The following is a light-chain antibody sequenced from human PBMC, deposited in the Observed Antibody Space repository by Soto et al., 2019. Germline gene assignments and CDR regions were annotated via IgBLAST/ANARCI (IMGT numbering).Light chain of an antibody. J-gene: IGKJ1*01. V-gene: IGKV1-5*01. CDR2: DVS. CDR1: QSFSTW. Sequence: DIQMTQSPATLSASVGDRVTITCRASQSFSTWLAWYQQKPGEAPKLLIYDVSSLQSGVPSRFSGSGSGTEFTLTISSLQPDDFATYYCQQYDSYPWTFDQGTKVEIK. CDR3: QQYDSYPWT.